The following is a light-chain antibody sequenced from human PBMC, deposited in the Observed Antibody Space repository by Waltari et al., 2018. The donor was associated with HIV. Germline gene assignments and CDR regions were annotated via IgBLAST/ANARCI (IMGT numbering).Light chain of an antibody. Sequence: EIVLTQPPGTLSLPPGETATLSCRPSQSVSNSYLAWFQQKAGQAPRLLIYAASSRATGIPDRFSGSGSGTDFTLTISRLEPEDFAVYYCQQYGRSPGWTFGQGTKVEIK. CDR3: QQYGRSPGWT. CDR2: AAS. V-gene: IGKV3-20*01. J-gene: IGKJ1*01. CDR1: QSVSNSY.